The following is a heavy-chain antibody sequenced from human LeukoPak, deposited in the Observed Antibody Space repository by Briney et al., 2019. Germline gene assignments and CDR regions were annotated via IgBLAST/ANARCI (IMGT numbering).Heavy chain of an antibody. D-gene: IGHD3-22*01. J-gene: IGHJ4*02. CDR2: IIPFFGTA. CDR1: GGTFSSYA. V-gene: IGHV1-69*05. CDR3: ARSVYYYDSSGSSLHDDY. Sequence: ASVKDSCKDSGGTFSSYAISWVRPAPGQGLEWMGRIIPFFGTANYAQKFQGRVTLTTDEFTSTAYIDTSSLRSGHRAVYYCARSVYYYDSSGSSLHDDYWGQGTLVTVSS.